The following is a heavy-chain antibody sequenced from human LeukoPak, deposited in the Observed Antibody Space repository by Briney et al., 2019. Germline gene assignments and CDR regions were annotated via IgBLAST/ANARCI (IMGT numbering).Heavy chain of an antibody. D-gene: IGHD1-1*01. CDR1: GYTFTGYY. Sequence: ASVKVSCKASGYTFTGYYMHWVRQAPGQGLEWMGWINPNSGGTNYAQKFQGRVTMSRDPSISTAYMELSRLRSDDTAVYYCAPSGGTTYDFYMWYFDYWGQGTLVTVSS. V-gene: IGHV1-2*02. CDR3: APSGGTTYDFYMWYFDY. J-gene: IGHJ4*02. CDR2: INPNSGGT.